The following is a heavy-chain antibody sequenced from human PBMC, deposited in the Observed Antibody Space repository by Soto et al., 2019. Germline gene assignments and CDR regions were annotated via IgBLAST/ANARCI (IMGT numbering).Heavy chain of an antibody. CDR2: IIPIFGTA. V-gene: IGHV1-69*13. J-gene: IGHJ4*02. CDR3: ASSYYDSSGYSRNPIDY. D-gene: IGHD3-22*01. Sequence: SVKVSCKASGGTFSSYAISWVRQAPGQGLEWMGGIIPIFGTANYAQKFQGRVTITADESTSTAYMELSSLRSEDTAVYYCASSYYDSSGYSRNPIDYWGQGTLVTVSS. CDR1: GGTFSSYA.